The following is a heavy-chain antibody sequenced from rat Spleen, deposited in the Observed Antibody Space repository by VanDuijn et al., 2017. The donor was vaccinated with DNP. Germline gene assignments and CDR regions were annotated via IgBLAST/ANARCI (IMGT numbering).Heavy chain of an antibody. CDR3: TRGDILRSFDY. J-gene: IGHJ2*01. CDR2: ISYSGRT. V-gene: IGHV3-1*01. D-gene: IGHD1-6*01. Sequence: EVQLQESGPGLVKPSQSLSLTCSVTGYSITSDYWGWIRKFPGNKMAWIGHISYSGRTTYNPSLKSRISISRDTSKNQFFLQVNSVTTDDTATYYCTRGDILRSFDYWGQGVMVTVSS. CDR1: GYSITSDY.